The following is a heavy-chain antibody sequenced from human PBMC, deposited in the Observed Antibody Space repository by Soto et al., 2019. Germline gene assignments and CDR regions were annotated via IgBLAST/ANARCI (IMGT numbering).Heavy chain of an antibody. Sequence: GGSLRLSCAASGFTFSSYWMSWVRQAPGKGLEWVANIKQDGSEKYYVDSVRGRFTISRDNAKNSLYLQMNSLRAEDTAVYYCARPQDTAMVAFDIWGQGTMVTVSS. CDR3: ARPQDTAMVAFDI. V-gene: IGHV3-7*03. J-gene: IGHJ3*02. CDR1: GFTFSSYW. D-gene: IGHD5-18*01. CDR2: IKQDGSEK.